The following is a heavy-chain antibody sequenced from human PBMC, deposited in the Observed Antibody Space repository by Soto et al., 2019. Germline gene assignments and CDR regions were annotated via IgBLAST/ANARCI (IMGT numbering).Heavy chain of an antibody. CDR3: ARDRSALAPFGGLAA. J-gene: IGHJ5*01. CDR2: INPSSGGT. CDR1: GYTFTDYY. V-gene: IGHV1-2*06. D-gene: IGHD3-16*01. Sequence: ASVKVSCKVSGYTFTDYYMHWLRQAPGQGPEWMGRINPSSGGTFYAQKFQGRVTMTSDASMTTAFLEVTSLTSDDAAVYYCARDRSALAPFGGLAAWGQGTSGTV.